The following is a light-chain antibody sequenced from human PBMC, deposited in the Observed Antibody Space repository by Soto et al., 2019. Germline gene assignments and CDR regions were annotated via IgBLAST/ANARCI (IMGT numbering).Light chain of an antibody. CDR1: QSVASN. Sequence: EIVMTQSPSTLSLSPGESVTLSCRASQSVASNLAWYQQRPGQAPSLLIYGASTRAPGIPARFSGSGSGTDFTLTISSLQSEDFAVYHCQHYNNWPITFGQGTRLEIK. CDR3: QHYNNWPIT. CDR2: GAS. V-gene: IGKV3-15*01. J-gene: IGKJ5*01.